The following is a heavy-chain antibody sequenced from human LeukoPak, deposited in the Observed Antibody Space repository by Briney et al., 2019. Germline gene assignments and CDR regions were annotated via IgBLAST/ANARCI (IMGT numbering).Heavy chain of an antibody. Sequence: GESLKISCKGSGYSFSSYWIAWVRQMPGKGLEYMGIIYPGDSETRYRPSFQGQVTISADKSISTAYLQWSSLKASDTAMYYCARLANYDSSGYYCFDYWGQGTLVTVSS. J-gene: IGHJ4*02. D-gene: IGHD3-22*01. CDR3: ARLANYDSSGYYCFDY. CDR1: GYSFSSYW. CDR2: IYPGDSET. V-gene: IGHV5-51*01.